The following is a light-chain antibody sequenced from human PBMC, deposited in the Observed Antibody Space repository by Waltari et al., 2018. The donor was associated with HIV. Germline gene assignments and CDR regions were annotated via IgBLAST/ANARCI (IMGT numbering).Light chain of an antibody. CDR2: VYNDGSH. V-gene: IGLV4-69*01. J-gene: IGLJ3*02. CDR1: SDFSDYA. Sequence: QRVLTQSPSASASLGASVTLTCTLSSDFSDYALAWHQQHPEKGPRYLMKVYNDGSHYTGDGTPDRFSGSSSGAERYRIISSLQSEDEADYYCQTWGSGIWVFGGGTKLTVL. CDR3: QTWGSGIWV.